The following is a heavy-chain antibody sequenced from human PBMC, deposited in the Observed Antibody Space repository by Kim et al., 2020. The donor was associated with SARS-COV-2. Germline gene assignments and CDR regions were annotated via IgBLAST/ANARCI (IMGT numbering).Heavy chain of an antibody. V-gene: IGHV4-4*02. Sequence: SETLSLTCAVSGGSISSSDLWSWVRQPPGQGLEWIGEIYHRGSTSYNPSHKSRVTMLLDKSKNQFSANLTSVTAADTAVYYCVRRPVDSSSFRFDPWGQGTLVTVSS. D-gene: IGHD6-6*01. CDR3: VRRPVDSSSFRFDP. CDR1: GGSISSSDL. J-gene: IGHJ5*02. CDR2: IYHRGST.